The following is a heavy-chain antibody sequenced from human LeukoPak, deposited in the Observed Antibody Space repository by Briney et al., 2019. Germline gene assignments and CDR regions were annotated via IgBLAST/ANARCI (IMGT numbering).Heavy chain of an antibody. V-gene: IGHV3-23*01. J-gene: IGHJ4*02. CDR3: AKVGYYYDSSGYYPLFDY. CDR1: GFTFSSYA. CDR2: ISGSGGST. Sequence: GGSLRLSCAASGFTFSSYAMSWVRQAPGKGLEWVSAISGSGGSTYYADSVKGRFTIPRDNSKNTLYLQMNSLRAEDTAVYYCAKVGYYYDSSGYYPLFDYWGQGTLVTVSS. D-gene: IGHD3-22*01.